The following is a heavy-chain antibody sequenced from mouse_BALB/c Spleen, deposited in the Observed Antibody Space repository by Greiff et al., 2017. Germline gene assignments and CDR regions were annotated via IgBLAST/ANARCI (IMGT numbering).Heavy chain of an antibody. J-gene: IGHJ3*01. D-gene: IGHD2-4*01. V-gene: IGHV1-69*02. CDR3: TRSFYYDYAGGFAY. CDR2: IYPSDSYT. Sequence: VQLKQPGAELVRPGASVKLSCKASGYTFTSYWINWVKQRPGQGLEWIGNIYPSDSYTNYNQKFKDKATLTVDKSSSTAYMQLSSPTSEDSAVYYCTRSFYYDYAGGFAYWGQGTLVTVSA. CDR1: GYTFTSYW.